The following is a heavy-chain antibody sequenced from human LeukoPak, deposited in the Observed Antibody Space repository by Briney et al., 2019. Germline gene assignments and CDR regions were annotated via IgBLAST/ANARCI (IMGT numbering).Heavy chain of an antibody. J-gene: IGHJ4*02. CDR2: IYHSGST. V-gene: IGHV4-4*02. Sequence: PSETLSLTCAVSGGSISSSNWWSWVRQPPGKGLEWIGEIYHSGSTNYNPSLKSRVTISVDKSKNQFSLKLSSVTAADTAVYYCARGGDILTGYAPFDYWGQGTLVTVSS. CDR3: ARGGDILTGYAPFDY. CDR1: GGSISSSNW. D-gene: IGHD3-9*01.